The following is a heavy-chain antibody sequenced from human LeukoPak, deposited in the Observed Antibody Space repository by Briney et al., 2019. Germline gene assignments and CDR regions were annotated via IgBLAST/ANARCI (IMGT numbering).Heavy chain of an antibody. V-gene: IGHV3-11*04. Sequence: LSLTCAVYGGSFSGYYWSWIRQAPGKGLEWVSYISNSGSTIYYADSVKGRFTISRDNAKNSLYLQMNSLRAEDTAVYYCARDLTTVTTSWFDPWGQGTLVTVSS. J-gene: IGHJ5*02. CDR1: GGSFSGYY. CDR3: ARDLTTVTTSWFDP. CDR2: ISNSGSTI. D-gene: IGHD4-11*01.